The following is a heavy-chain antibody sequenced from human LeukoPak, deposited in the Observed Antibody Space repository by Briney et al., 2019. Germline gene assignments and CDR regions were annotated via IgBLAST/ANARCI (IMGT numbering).Heavy chain of an antibody. D-gene: IGHD5-24*01. CDR1: GGSISSYY. CDR3: ARGIRDGYKWRGDYFDY. CDR2: IYYSGST. J-gene: IGHJ4*02. Sequence: SETLSLTCTVSGGSISSYYWSWIRQPPGKGLEWIGYIYYSGSTNYNPSLKSRVTISVDTSKNQFSLKLSSVTAADTAVYYCARGIRDGYKWRGDYFDYWGQGTLVTVSS. V-gene: IGHV4-59*01.